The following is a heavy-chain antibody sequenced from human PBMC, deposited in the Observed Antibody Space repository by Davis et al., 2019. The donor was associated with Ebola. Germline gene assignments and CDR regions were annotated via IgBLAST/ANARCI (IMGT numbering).Heavy chain of an antibody. J-gene: IGHJ4*02. CDR1: GFTFSSYS. CDR2: ISSSSSYI. Sequence: LSLTCAASGFTFSSYSMNWVRQAPGKGLEWVSSISSSSSYIYYADSVKGRFTISRDNAKNSLYLQMNSLKTEDTAVYYCTTQWLVLFARDYWGQGTLVTVSS. CDR3: TTQWLVLFARDY. D-gene: IGHD6-19*01. V-gene: IGHV3-21*04.